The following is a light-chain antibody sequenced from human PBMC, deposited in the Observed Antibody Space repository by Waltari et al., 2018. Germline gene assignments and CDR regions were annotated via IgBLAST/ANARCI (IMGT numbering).Light chain of an antibody. CDR2: DAS. CDR1: QSVGGNY. CDR3: QQSATSPLT. Sequence: EIVLTQSPGTLSLSPGEGATLSCRASQSVGGNYLAWFQQKPGQAPRLLIYDASNRATGIPDRFSGSGSGTDFTLTISRLEPEDFADYYCQQSATSPLTFGGGTKVDI. J-gene: IGKJ4*01. V-gene: IGKV3-20*01.